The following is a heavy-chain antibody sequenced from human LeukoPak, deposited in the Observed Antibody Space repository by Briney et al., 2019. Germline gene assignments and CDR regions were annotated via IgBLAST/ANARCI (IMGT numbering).Heavy chain of an antibody. V-gene: IGHV3-7*03. J-gene: IGHJ5*02. CDR2: IKQDGSEK. Sequence: TGGSLRLSCAASGFTFSSYWMSWVRQAPGKGLEWVANIKQDGSEKYYVDSVKGRFAISRDNAKNSLYLQMNSLRAEDTALYYCAGEGLLWFGELSPNWFDPWGQGTLVTVSS. CDR3: AGEGLLWFGELSPNWFDP. CDR1: GFTFSSYW. D-gene: IGHD3-10*01.